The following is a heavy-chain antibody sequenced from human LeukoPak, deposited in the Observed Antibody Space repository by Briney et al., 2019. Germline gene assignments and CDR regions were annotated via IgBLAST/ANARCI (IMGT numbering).Heavy chain of an antibody. D-gene: IGHD7-27*01. V-gene: IGHV3-11*01. CDR2: ISSSGSTI. J-gene: IGHJ3*02. CDR3: ARVGTSDAFDI. CDR1: GLAFSDYW. Sequence: GGSLRLSCAASGLAFSDYWMSWVRQAPGKGLEWVSYISSSGSTIYYADSVKGRFTISRDNAKNSLYLQMNSLRAEDTAVYYCARVGTSDAFDIWGQGTMVTVSS.